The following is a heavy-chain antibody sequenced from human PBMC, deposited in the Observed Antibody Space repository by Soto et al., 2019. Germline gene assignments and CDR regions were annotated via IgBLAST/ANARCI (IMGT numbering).Heavy chain of an antibody. Sequence: PGGSLRLSCAASGFTFRGYWMSWVRQAPGKGLEWVANIKEDGSEQYYVDSVRGRFTISRDNAKNSLYLQMNNLRAEDTAVYYCARINPGGIDYFDYWGQGTLVTVSS. D-gene: IGHD2-15*01. V-gene: IGHV3-7*01. CDR1: GFTFRGYW. CDR3: ARINPGGIDYFDY. J-gene: IGHJ4*02. CDR2: IKEDGSEQ.